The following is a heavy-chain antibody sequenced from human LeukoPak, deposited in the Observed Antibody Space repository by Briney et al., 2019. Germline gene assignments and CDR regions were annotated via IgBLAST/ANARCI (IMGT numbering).Heavy chain of an antibody. V-gene: IGHV4-34*01. J-gene: IGHJ3*02. D-gene: IGHD1-1*01. CDR2: INHSGST. CDR1: GGSFSGYY. Sequence: PSETLSRTCAVYGGSFSGYYWSWIRQPPGKGLEWIGEINHSGSTNYNPSLKSRVTISVDTSKNQFSLKLSSVTAADTAVYYCARGTTRLNDAFDIWGQGTMVTVSS. CDR3: ARGTTRLNDAFDI.